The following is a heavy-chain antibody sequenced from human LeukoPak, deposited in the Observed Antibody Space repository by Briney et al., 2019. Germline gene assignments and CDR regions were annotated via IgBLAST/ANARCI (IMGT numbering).Heavy chain of an antibody. D-gene: IGHD6-19*01. V-gene: IGHV1-58*02. CDR2: IVAGSGNT. CDR3: AADQGSGWYV. J-gene: IGHJ4*02. CDR1: GFTFTSSA. Sequence: GASVKVSCTSSGFTFTSSAMQWVRQARGQRLEWIGWIVAGSGNTNYAQKFQERVTITRDMSTSTAYMELSSLRSEDTAVYYCAADQGSGWYVWGQGTLVTVSS.